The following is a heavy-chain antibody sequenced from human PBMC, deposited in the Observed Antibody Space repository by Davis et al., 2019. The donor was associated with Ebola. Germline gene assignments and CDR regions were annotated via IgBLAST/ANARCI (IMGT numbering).Heavy chain of an antibody. D-gene: IGHD2-2*01. CDR2: MNPNSGNT. Sequence: ASVKVSCKASGYTFTSYDINWVRQATGQGLEWMGWMNPNSGNTGYAQKFQGRVTMTRNTSISTAYMELSSLRSEDTAVYYCARGSRYQLLWPSYGMDVWGQGTTVTVSS. J-gene: IGHJ6*02. CDR3: ARGSRYQLLWPSYGMDV. CDR1: GYTFTSYD. V-gene: IGHV1-8*01.